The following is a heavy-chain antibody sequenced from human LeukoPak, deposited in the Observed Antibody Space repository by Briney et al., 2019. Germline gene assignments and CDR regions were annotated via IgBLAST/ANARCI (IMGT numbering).Heavy chain of an antibody. CDR3: ASATTVAHDAFDI. CDR1: GFTFSAYW. CDR2: INNDGTAT. V-gene: IGHV3-74*01. J-gene: IGHJ3*02. D-gene: IGHD4-23*01. Sequence: GGSLRLSCAASGFTFSAYWMHWVRQVPGKGLVWVSRINNDGTATFFADSVKGRFTISRDNAKNTLYLQMNSLRAEDTAVYYCASATTVAHDAFDIWGQGTMVTVSS.